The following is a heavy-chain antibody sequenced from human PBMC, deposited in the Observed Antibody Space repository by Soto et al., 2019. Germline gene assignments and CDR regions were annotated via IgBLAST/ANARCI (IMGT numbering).Heavy chain of an antibody. CDR2: IYYSGST. V-gene: IGHV4-59*01. Sequence: KASETLSLTCTVSGGSISSYYWSWIRQPPGKGLEWIGYIYYSGSTNYNPSPKSRVTISVDTSKNQFSLKLSSVTAADTAVYYCARENRITIFGVVTNNWFDPWGQGTLVTGSS. D-gene: IGHD3-3*01. CDR3: ARENRITIFGVVTNNWFDP. J-gene: IGHJ5*02. CDR1: GGSISSYY.